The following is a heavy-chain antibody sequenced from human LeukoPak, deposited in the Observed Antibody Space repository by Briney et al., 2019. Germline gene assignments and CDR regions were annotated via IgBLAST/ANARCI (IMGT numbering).Heavy chain of an antibody. CDR3: VSGNDPDYVWGTYRLDAFDI. D-gene: IGHD3-16*02. Sequence: KPGGSLRLSCAASGYTFSDYSVNWVRQLPGKGLEGVSSISSSGTYIYYADSVKGRFTISRDNAKNSLFLQMNSLRAEDTAVYYCVSGNDPDYVWGTYRLDAFDIWGEGTMVIVSS. CDR1: GYTFSDYS. J-gene: IGHJ3*02. CDR2: ISSSGTYI. V-gene: IGHV3-21*01.